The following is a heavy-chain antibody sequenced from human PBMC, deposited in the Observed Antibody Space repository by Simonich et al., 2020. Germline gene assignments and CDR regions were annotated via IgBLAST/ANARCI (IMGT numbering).Heavy chain of an antibody. J-gene: IGHJ3*02. D-gene: IGHD3-22*01. CDR2: ISGNGGST. V-gene: IGHV3-23*01. CDR1: GFTFSSYA. Sequence: GGGLVQPGGSLRLSCAASGFTFSSYAMSWVRQAPGKGVEWVSAISGNGGSTYYADSVKCRFTISRDNAKTTLYLQMNSLRAEDTAVYYCAKDLGERITMIVVVIDAFDIWGQGTMVTVSS. CDR3: AKDLGERITMIVVVIDAFDI.